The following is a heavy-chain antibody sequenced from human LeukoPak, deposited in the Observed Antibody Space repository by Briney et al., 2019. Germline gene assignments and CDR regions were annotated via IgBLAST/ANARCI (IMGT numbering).Heavy chain of an antibody. D-gene: IGHD3-22*01. V-gene: IGHV4-34*01. CDR3: ARGPRTSDYDSSGYLNY. J-gene: IGHJ4*02. CDR1: GGSFSGYY. Sequence: KPSETLSLTCAVYGGSFSGYYWSWIRQPPGKGLEWIGEINHSGSTNHTPSLKSRVTISVDTSKNQFSLKLSSVTAADTAVYYCARGPRTSDYDSSGYLNYWGQGTLVTVSS. CDR2: INHSGST.